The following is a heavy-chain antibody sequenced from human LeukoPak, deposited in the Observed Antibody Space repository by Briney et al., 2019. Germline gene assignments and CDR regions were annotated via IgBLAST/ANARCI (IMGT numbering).Heavy chain of an antibody. CDR2: ISSRSSYI. V-gene: IGHV3-21*01. Sequence: PGGSLRLSCAASGFTFSSYSMNWVRQAPGKGLEWVSSISSRSSYIYYADSVKGRFTISRDNAKNSLYLQMNSLRAEDTAVYCCARDLRAVAEQHYYYGMDVWGQGTTVTVSS. CDR3: ARDLRAVAEQHYYYGMDV. D-gene: IGHD6-19*01. CDR1: GFTFSSYS. J-gene: IGHJ6*02.